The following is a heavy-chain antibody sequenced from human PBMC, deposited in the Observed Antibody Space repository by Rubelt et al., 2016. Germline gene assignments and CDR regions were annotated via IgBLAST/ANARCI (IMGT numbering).Heavy chain of an antibody. CDR3: ARGLWEVPSHNWGDT. Sequence: QLQLQESGPGLVKPSETLSLTCTVSGGSISSSSYYWGWIRQPPGKGLEWIGYIYYSGSTNYNPSLRGRVTISVDTSKNQFSLKLSSVTAADTAVYYCARGLWEVPSHNWGDTWGQGTLVTVSS. CDR2: IYYSGST. J-gene: IGHJ5*02. V-gene: IGHV4-61*05. D-gene: IGHD1-26*01. CDR1: GGSISSSSYY.